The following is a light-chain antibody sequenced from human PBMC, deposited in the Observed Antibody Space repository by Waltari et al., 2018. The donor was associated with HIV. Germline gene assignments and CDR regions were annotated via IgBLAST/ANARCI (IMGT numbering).Light chain of an antibody. V-gene: IGLV1-44*01. J-gene: IGLJ3*02. Sequence: QSVLTQPPSASGTAGQRVTISCSGTSSNIGSNTVNWYQQLPGTAPKLLIYHNSQRPSGGPGRVSGSKSGTSASLAISGLQSEDEADYYCAAWDDSVNGLVFGGGTKLTV. CDR3: AAWDDSVNGLV. CDR1: SSNIGSNT. CDR2: HNS.